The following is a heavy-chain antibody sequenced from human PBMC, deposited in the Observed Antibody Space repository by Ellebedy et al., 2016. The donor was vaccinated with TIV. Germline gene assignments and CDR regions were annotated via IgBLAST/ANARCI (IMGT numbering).Heavy chain of an antibody. CDR2: IKLDGSEK. V-gene: IGHV3-7*04. D-gene: IGHD3-16*01. J-gene: IGHJ4*02. Sequence: GESLKISCAASGFIFSNHWMSWVRQAPGKGLEWVANIKLDGSEKYYADSVKGRFTISRDNAKNSLYLQMNSLRAEDTAVYYCARSGGFDYWGQGTLVTVSS. CDR3: ARSGGFDY. CDR1: GFIFSNHW.